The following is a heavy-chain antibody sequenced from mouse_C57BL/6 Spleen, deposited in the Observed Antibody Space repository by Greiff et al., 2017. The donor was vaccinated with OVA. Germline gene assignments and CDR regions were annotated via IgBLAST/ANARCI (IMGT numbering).Heavy chain of an antibody. CDR1: GYTFTDYY. V-gene: IGHV1-26*01. J-gene: IGHJ2*01. D-gene: IGHD1-1*02. CDR2: INPNNGGT. CDR3: AREGGYSFDY. Sequence: VQLKQSGPELVKPGASVKISCKASGYTFTDYYMNWVKQSHGKSLEWIGDINPNNGGTSYNQKFKGKATLTVDKSSSTAYMELRSLTSEDSAVYYCAREGGYSFDYWGQGTTLTVSS.